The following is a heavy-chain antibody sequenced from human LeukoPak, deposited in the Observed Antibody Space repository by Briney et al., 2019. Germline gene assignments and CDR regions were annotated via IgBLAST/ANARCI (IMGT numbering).Heavy chain of an antibody. V-gene: IGHV4-34*01. CDR3: ARGREDSSSWDWFDP. CDR2: INHSGST. D-gene: IGHD6-13*01. Sequence: SETLSLTCVVYGGSFSGYYWSWIRQPPGKGLEWIGEINHSGSTNYNPSLKSRVTISVDTPKNQFSLKLSSVTAADTAVYYCARGREDSSSWDWFDPWGQGTLVTVSS. CDR1: GGSFSGYY. J-gene: IGHJ5*02.